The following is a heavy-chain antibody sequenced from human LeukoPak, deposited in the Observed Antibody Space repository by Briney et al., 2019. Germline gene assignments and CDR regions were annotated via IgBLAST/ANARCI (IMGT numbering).Heavy chain of an antibody. CDR2: ISSSSSTI. D-gene: IGHD6-13*01. CDR3: ARDRSSWYRRDPFDY. CDR1: GFTFSSYS. J-gene: IGHJ4*02. Sequence: GGSLRLSCAASGFTFSSYSMNWVRQAPGKGLEWVSYISSSSSTIYYADSVKGRFTISRDNAKNSLYLQMNSLRAEDTAVYYCARDRSSWYRRDPFDYWGQGTLVTVSS. V-gene: IGHV3-48*01.